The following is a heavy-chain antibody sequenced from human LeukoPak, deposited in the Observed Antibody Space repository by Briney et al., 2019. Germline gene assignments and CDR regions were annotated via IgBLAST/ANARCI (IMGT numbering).Heavy chain of an antibody. D-gene: IGHD5-18*01. J-gene: IGHJ4*02. V-gene: IGHV1-46*01. CDR2: INSSGGTT. CDR1: GYTFISYY. Sequence: ASVKVSCKASGYTFISYYMHWVRQAPGKGLEWMGIINSSGGTTTYAQKIQGRVTMTRDTSTSTVYMELSSLGSEDTAVYYCARNSYGHLDYWGQGTLVTVSS. CDR3: ARNSYGHLDY.